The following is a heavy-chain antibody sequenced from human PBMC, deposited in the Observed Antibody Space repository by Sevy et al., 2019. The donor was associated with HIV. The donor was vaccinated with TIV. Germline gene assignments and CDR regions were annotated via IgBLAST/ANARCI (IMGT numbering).Heavy chain of an antibody. D-gene: IGHD2-15*01. J-gene: IGHJ4*02. CDR2: IIENGVDT. CDR3: AKDYCVNCSPDIPLDY. Sequence: VGSLRLSCAASGFTFTRYAMSWVRQAPGKGLEWVSGIIENGVDTYYADSVKGRFTISRDNSKNTLYLQMNSLRAEDTAVYYCAKDYCVNCSPDIPLDYWGQGIQVTVSS. V-gene: IGHV3-23*01. CDR1: GFTFTRYA.